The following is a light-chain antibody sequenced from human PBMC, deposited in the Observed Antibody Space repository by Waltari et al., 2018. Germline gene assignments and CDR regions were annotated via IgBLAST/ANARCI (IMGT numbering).Light chain of an antibody. Sequence: DIQMTQSPPSLSASLGGRVTITCRASQSISLYLNWYQQKPGKAPNLLIYAASALRSGVPSRFSGSGSGTDFTLTITSLQPEDFAVYICQQSLTTPYTFGQGTKLEI. CDR1: QSISLY. CDR3: QQSLTTPYT. V-gene: IGKV1-39*01. CDR2: AAS. J-gene: IGKJ2*01.